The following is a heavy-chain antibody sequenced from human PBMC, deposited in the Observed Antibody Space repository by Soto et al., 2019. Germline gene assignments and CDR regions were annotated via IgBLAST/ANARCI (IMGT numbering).Heavy chain of an antibody. D-gene: IGHD3-10*01. V-gene: IGHV4-38-2*01. Sequence: SETLSLTCAVSGYSISSGYYWGWIRQPPGKGLEWIGSIYHSGSTYYNPSLKSRVTISVDTSKNQFSLKLSSVTAADTAVYYCARVFTMVRGVKYNWFDPWGQGTLVTVS. CDR2: IYHSGST. J-gene: IGHJ5*02. CDR3: ARVFTMVRGVKYNWFDP. CDR1: GYSISSGYY.